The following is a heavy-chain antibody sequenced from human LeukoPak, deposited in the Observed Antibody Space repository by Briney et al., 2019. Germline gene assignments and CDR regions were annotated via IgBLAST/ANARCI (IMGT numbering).Heavy chain of an antibody. CDR2: INSDGSST. V-gene: IGHV3-74*01. D-gene: IGHD3-3*01. CDR1: GFTFSSYW. Sequence: GGSLRLSCAASGFTFSSYWMHWVRQAPGKGLVWVSRINSDGSSTSYADSVKGRFTISRDNAKNTLYLQMNSLRAEDTAVYYCARVRYYGNWFDPWGQGTLVTVSP. CDR3: ARVRYYGNWFDP. J-gene: IGHJ5*02.